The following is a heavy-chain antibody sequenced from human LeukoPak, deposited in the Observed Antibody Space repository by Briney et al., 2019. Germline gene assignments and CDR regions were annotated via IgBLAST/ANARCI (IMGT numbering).Heavy chain of an antibody. Sequence: SQTLSLTCTVSGGSISSGGYYWSWIRQHPGKGLEWIGYISYSGSTYYNPSLKGRPTISVDTSKNQFSLKLSSVTAADTAVYYCARYKPRLGGFDYWGQGTLVTVSS. CDR3: ARYKPRLGGFDY. CDR1: GGSISSGGYY. V-gene: IGHV4-30-4*08. D-gene: IGHD3-16*01. CDR2: ISYSGST. J-gene: IGHJ4*02.